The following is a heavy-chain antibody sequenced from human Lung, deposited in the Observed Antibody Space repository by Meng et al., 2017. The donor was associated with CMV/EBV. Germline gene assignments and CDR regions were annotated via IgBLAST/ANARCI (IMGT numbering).Heavy chain of an antibody. Sequence: ASVXVSCKASGYTFTSYYMHWVRQAPGQGLEWMGIINPSGGSTSYAQKFQGRVTMTRDTFTSTVYMELSSLRSEDTAVYYCARDNEDPEGYQLLYKRESWFDPWXQGTLVTVSS. CDR1: GYTFTSYY. D-gene: IGHD2-2*02. CDR2: INPSGGST. CDR3: ARDNEDPEGYQLLYKRESWFDP. J-gene: IGHJ5*02. V-gene: IGHV1-46*01.